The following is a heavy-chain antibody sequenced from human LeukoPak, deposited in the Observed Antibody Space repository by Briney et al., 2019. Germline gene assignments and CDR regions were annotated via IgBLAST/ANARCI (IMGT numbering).Heavy chain of an antibody. CDR3: GKGNTASRPGFVD. D-gene: IGHD5-18*01. J-gene: IGHJ4*02. CDR2: ISGSGGGT. Sequence: GGSLRLSCAASGFTFSSFAMTWVRQVPGKGLEWVSSISGSGGGTYRAGSVKGRFTISRDNSLNTLHLQMNSLRAEDTAFYYCGKGNTASRPGFVDWGQGTLVTVSS. CDR1: GFTFSSFA. V-gene: IGHV3-23*01.